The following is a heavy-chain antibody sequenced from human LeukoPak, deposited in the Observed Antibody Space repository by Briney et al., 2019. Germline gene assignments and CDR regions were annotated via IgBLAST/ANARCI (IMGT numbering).Heavy chain of an antibody. V-gene: IGHV5-51*01. CDR1: GYSFTSYW. J-gene: IGHJ3*02. CDR2: IYPGDSDT. D-gene: IGHD2-15*01. Sequence: GESLKISCQGSGYSFTSYWIGWVRQMPGKGLEWMGIIYPGDSDTRYSPSFQGQVTISADKSISTAYLQWSSLKASDTAMYYCARVGYCSGGSCHKAFDIWGQGTMVTVSS. CDR3: ARVGYCSGGSCHKAFDI.